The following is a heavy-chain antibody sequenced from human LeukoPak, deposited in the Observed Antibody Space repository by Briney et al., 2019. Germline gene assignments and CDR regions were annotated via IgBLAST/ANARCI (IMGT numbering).Heavy chain of an antibody. V-gene: IGHV4-61*02. CDR2: IYTSGST. CDR3: ARGGSVWFGEFKDY. J-gene: IGHJ4*02. D-gene: IGHD3-10*01. Sequence: SQTLSLTCTVSGGSISSGSYYWSWIRQPAGKGLEWIGRIYTSGSTNYNPSLKSRVTISVDTSKNQFSLKLSSVTAADTAVYYCARGGSVWFGEFKDYWGQGTLVTVSS. CDR1: GGSISSGSYY.